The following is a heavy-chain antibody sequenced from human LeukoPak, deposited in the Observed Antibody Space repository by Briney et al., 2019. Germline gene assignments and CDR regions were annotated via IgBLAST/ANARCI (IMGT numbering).Heavy chain of an antibody. CDR1: GVTFSNAW. J-gene: IGHJ4*02. Sequence: GGTLRLSCAGSGVTFSNAWMSWGRQAPGKGLEWVGRINDTTDGRTTDSAAPVKGRFTISRDDSKNTLYLQMNSLKTEDTALYYCSTAYTPFDSWGQGTLVTVAS. CDR3: STAYTPFDS. V-gene: IGHV3-15*01. D-gene: IGHD3-16*01. CDR2: INDTTDGRTT.